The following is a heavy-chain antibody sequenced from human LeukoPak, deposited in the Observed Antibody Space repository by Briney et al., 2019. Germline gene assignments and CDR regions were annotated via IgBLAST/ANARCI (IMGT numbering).Heavy chain of an antibody. CDR3: ARDLGVAQGWNWFDP. CDR1: GFTFSSYW. V-gene: IGHV3-7*01. CDR2: IKQDGSEE. Sequence: GGSLRLSCAASGFTFSSYWMSWVRQAPGKGLEWVANIKQDGSEEYYVDSVKGRFTISRDNAKNSLYLQMSSLRAEDTAVYYCARDLGVAQGWNWFDPWGQGTLVTVSS. D-gene: IGHD2-15*01. J-gene: IGHJ5*02.